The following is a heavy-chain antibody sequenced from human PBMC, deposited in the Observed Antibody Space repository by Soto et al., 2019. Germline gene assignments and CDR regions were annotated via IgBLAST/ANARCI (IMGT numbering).Heavy chain of an antibody. CDR2: IYYSGST. Sequence: SETLSLTCSVSGGSISSVGHYWAWIRQQPGKGLEWIGYIYYSGSTDYNPSLKSRVTISVDRSKNQFSLNLSSVTAADTAIYYCARESGGYDSSTRYGLDVWGQGTTVTVSS. CDR1: GGSISSVGHY. D-gene: IGHD6-25*01. J-gene: IGHJ6*02. CDR3: ARESGGYDSSTRYGLDV. V-gene: IGHV4-31*03.